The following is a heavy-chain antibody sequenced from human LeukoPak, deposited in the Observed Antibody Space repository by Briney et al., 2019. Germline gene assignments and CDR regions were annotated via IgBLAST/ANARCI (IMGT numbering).Heavy chain of an antibody. D-gene: IGHD2-2*02. V-gene: IGHV3-21*04. CDR3: AKMGYCSSTSCYTGWVWFDP. CDR2: ISSGSTYI. CDR1: GFTFSTYC. J-gene: IGHJ5*02. Sequence: PGGSLRLSCAASGFTFSTYCMNWVRQAPGKGLEWVSSISSGSTYIYYADSVKGRFTIPRDNSKNTLYLQMNSLRAEDTAVYYCAKMGYCSSTSCYTGWVWFDPWGQGTLVTVSS.